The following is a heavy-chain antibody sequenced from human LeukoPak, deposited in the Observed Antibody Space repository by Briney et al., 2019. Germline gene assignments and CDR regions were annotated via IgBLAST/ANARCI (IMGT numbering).Heavy chain of an antibody. CDR2: INHSGST. V-gene: IGHV4-34*01. CDR3: AGGPVGVKNWFDP. Sequence: PSETLSLTCAVYGGSFSGYYWSWIRQPPGKGLEWIGEINHSGSTNYNPSLKSRVTISVDTSKNQCSLKLSSVTAADTAVYYCAGGPVGVKNWFDPWGQGTLVTVSS. D-gene: IGHD3-10*01. J-gene: IGHJ5*02. CDR1: GGSFSGYY.